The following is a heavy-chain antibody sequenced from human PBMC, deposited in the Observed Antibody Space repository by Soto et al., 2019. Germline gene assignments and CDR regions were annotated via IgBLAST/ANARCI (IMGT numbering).Heavy chain of an antibody. CDR3: ARAPEDLTSKFEY. V-gene: IGHV3-21*01. CDR1: GFTFTRYS. J-gene: IGHJ4*02. Sequence: GGSLRLSCAASGFTFTRYSMNWVRQAPGKGLEWVSSISSTTNYIYYADSMKGRFTVSRDNAKNSVYLEMNSLSAEDQALYYCARAPEDLTSKFEYWGQGTLLTVSS. CDR2: ISSTTNYI.